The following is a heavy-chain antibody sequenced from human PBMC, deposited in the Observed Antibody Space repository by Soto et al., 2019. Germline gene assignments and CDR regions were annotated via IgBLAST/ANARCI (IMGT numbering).Heavy chain of an antibody. Sequence: QLQLQESGPGLVKPSETLSLTCTVSGGSISSSSYYWGWIRQPPGKGLEWIGSIYYSGSTYYNPSLKRRVTISVDTSKNQFSLKLSSVTAADTAVYYCARQNELVNLNWYFDLWGRGTLVTVSS. CDR2: IYYSGST. CDR3: ARQNELVNLNWYFDL. J-gene: IGHJ2*01. D-gene: IGHD6-13*01. CDR1: GGSISSSSYY. V-gene: IGHV4-39*01.